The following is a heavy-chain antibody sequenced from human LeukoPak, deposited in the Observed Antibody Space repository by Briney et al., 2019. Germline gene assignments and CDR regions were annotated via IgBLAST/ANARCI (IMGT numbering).Heavy chain of an antibody. V-gene: IGHV4-34*01. CDR1: GGSISSYY. CDR2: INHSGST. D-gene: IGHD5-12*01. J-gene: IGHJ4*02. Sequence: PSETLSLTCTVSGGSISSYYWSWIRQPPGKGLEWIGEINHSGSTNYNPSLKSRVTISVDTSKNQFSLKLSSVTAADTAVYYCARGRSGYSPLDCWGQGTLVTVSS. CDR3: ARGRSGYSPLDC.